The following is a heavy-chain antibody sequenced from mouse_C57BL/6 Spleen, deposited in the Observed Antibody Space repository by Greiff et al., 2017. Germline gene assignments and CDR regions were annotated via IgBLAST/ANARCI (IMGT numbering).Heavy chain of an antibody. CDR3: AESSYDYAMDY. CDR1: GYTFTSYW. J-gene: IGHJ4*01. CDR2: IYPGSGST. Sequence: QVQLQQPGAELVKPGASVKMSCKASGYTFTSYWITWVKQRPGQGLEWIGDIYPGSGSTNYNEKFKSKDTLTVDTSSSTAYMQLSSLTSEDSAVYYCAESSYDYAMDYWGQGTSVTVSS. V-gene: IGHV1-55*01. D-gene: IGHD1-1*01.